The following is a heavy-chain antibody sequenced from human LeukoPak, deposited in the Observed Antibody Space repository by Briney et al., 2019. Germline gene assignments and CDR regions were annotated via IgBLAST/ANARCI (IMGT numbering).Heavy chain of an antibody. Sequence: GGSLRLSCAASGFTFSGSAMHWVRQASGKGLEWVGRIRSKANSYATAYAASVKGRFTISRDDSKNTAYLQMNSLKTEDTAVYYCTRWYSSSFDYWGQGTLVTVSS. D-gene: IGHD6-13*01. V-gene: IGHV3-73*01. CDR1: GFTFSGSA. J-gene: IGHJ4*02. CDR3: TRWYSSSFDY. CDR2: IRSKANSYAT.